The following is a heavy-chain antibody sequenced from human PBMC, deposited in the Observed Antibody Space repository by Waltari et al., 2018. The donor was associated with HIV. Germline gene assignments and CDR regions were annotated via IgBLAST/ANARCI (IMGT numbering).Heavy chain of an antibody. CDR2: IYYSGST. D-gene: IGHD3-10*01. CDR1: GGPISSYY. CDR3: ARGAYYGSGSYYNFYYYYGMDV. J-gene: IGHJ6*02. Sequence: QVQLQESGPGLVKPSETLSLTCTVPGGPISSYYWRWIRQPPGKGLEWSGYIYYSGSTNYNPSLKSRVTISVDTSKNQFSLKLSSVTAADTAVYYCARGAYYGSGSYYNFYYYYGMDVWGQGTTVTVSS. V-gene: IGHV4-59*08.